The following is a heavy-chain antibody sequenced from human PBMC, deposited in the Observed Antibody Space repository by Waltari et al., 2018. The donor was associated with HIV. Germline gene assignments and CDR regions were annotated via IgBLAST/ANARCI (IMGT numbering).Heavy chain of an antibody. J-gene: IGHJ4*02. CDR1: GFTFSSSW. D-gene: IGHD4-4*01. CDR3: ATFPINDHSNKRLGY. V-gene: IGHV3-74*01. Sequence: EVQLVESGGGLVQPGGSLRLSCAASGFTFSSSWMPWVSQAPGKGLVWVSRINSDGSSTTYADSVKGRFTISRDNAKNTLYLQMNSLRDEDTAVYYCATFPINDHSNKRLGYWGQGTLVTVSS. CDR2: INSDGSST.